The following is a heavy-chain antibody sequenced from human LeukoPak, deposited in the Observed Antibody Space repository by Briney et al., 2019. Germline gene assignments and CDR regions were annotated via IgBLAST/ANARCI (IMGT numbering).Heavy chain of an antibody. CDR2: TTASGGST. V-gene: IGHV3-23*01. CDR3: ARDYPTSGIVTIFDY. D-gene: IGHD1-1*01. J-gene: IGHJ4*02. CDR1: GFTFNNYT. Sequence: PGGSLRLSCASSGFTFNNYTMTWVRQAPGKGLEWVSSTTASGGSTYCADSVKGRFTISRDNSKNTLYLQMSSLRAEDTAVYYCARDYPTSGIVTIFDYWGQGTLFTVSS.